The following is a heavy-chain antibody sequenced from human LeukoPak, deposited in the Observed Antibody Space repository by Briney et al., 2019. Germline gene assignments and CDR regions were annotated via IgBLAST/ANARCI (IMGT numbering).Heavy chain of an antibody. J-gene: IGHJ4*02. CDR3: AAYSGTYTVFDY. Sequence: SETLSLTCGVSGGSFSVYYLSWVRQPPGKGLEWIGYVDYGGGTNFNPSLKSRVTISLDTSRNQFSLKLSSVTAADTAVYYCAAYSGTYTVFDYWGQGTLVTVSS. CDR1: GGSFSVYY. CDR2: VDYGGGT. D-gene: IGHD1-26*01. V-gene: IGHV4-59*01.